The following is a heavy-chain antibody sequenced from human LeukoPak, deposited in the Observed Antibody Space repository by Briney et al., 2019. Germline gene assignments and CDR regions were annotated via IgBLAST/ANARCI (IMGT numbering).Heavy chain of an antibody. V-gene: IGHV4-39*07. CDR3: ARQFYTAIVLFWFDP. CDR2: IYYSGST. D-gene: IGHD5-18*01. Sequence: SETLSLTCTVSGDSISSNSYYWGWIRQPPGKGLEWIGSIYYSGSTYYNPSLKSRVTISVDTSKSQFSLKLSSVTAADTAVYYCARQFYTAIVLFWFDPWGLGTLVTVSS. J-gene: IGHJ5*02. CDR1: GDSISSNSYY.